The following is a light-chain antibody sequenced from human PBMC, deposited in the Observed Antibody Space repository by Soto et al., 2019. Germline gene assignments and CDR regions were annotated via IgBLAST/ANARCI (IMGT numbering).Light chain of an antibody. J-gene: IGKJ1*01. CDR3: QQYDNWPPT. CDR1: QSISNT. CDR2: GAS. V-gene: IGKV3-15*01. Sequence: EIVMTQSPATLSVSPGESATLSCRASQSISNTLAWYQQKPGQDPRLLIHGASTRATGVPARFSGRASGTEFALTISNLQSEDLAVYYCQQYDNWPPTFGPGTKVDIK.